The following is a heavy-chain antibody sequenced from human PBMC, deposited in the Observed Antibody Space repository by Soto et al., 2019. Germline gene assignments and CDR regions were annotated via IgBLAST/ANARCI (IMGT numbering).Heavy chain of an antibody. V-gene: IGHV3-23*01. CDR3: ARDYSSSWYGFDY. D-gene: IGHD6-13*01. CDR2: ISGSGGST. CDR1: GFTFSSYA. Sequence: EVQLLESGGGLVQPGGSLRLSCAASGFTFSSYAMSWVRQAPGKGLEWVSAISGSGGSTYYADSVKGRFTISRDNSKNTLYLQMNSLSAKDTAVYYCARDYSSSWYGFDYWGQGTLVTVSS. J-gene: IGHJ4*02.